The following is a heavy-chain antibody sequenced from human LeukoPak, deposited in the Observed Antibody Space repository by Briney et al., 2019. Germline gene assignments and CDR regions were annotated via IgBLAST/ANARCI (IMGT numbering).Heavy chain of an antibody. CDR2: ISAYNGNT. CDR1: GYTFTSYG. Sequence: GASVKVSCKASGYTFTSYGISWVRQAPGQGLEWMGWISAYNGNTNCAQKLQGRVTMTTDTSTSTAYMELRSLRSDDTAVYYCARAPRTTVTTTTPAWYYFDYWGQGTLVTVSS. D-gene: IGHD4-17*01. J-gene: IGHJ4*02. V-gene: IGHV1-18*01. CDR3: ARAPRTTVTTTTPAWYYFDY.